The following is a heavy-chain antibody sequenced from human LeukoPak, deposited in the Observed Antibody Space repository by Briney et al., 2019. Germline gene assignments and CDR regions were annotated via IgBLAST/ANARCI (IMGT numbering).Heavy chain of an antibody. CDR1: GFTFSSYG. V-gene: IGHV3-23*01. Sequence: GRSLRLSCAASGFTFSSYGMSWVRQAPGKGLEWISGISGNGDSTYYADSLKGRFTISRDNSKNTLYLQMNSLRAEDTAVYYCAKEQRGYSGYVVGSWFDPWGQGTLVTVSS. J-gene: IGHJ5*02. CDR2: ISGNGDST. CDR3: AKEQRGYSGYVVGSWFDP. D-gene: IGHD5-12*01.